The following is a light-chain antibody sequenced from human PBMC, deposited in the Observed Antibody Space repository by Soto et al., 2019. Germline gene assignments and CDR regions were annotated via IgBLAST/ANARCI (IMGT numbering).Light chain of an antibody. Sequence: AIRMTQSPSSLSASTGDRVTITCRASQGISSYLAWYQQKPGKAPKLPIYAASTLQSGVPSRFSCSGSGTDFTLTISCLQSEDFATYYCQQYYSYPLTFGQGTKVEIK. V-gene: IGKV1-8*01. CDR2: AAS. J-gene: IGKJ1*01. CDR1: QGISSY. CDR3: QQYYSYPLT.